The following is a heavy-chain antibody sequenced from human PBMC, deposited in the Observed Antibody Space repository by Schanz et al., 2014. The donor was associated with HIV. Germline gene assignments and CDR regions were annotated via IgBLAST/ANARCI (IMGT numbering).Heavy chain of an antibody. Sequence: EVQLVESGGGLVQPGGSQRLSCAASGFTFSNYWMNWVRQAPGKGLVWVSRINGDGSTTSYADSVKGRFTISRDNAKNTLYLKMNSLRAEDTAVYYCAKDQGYDFWSGYYNYYNMDVWGQGTTVTVSS. D-gene: IGHD3-3*01. J-gene: IGHJ6*02. CDR1: GFTFSNYW. CDR2: INGDGSTT. CDR3: AKDQGYDFWSGYYNYYNMDV. V-gene: IGHV3-74*01.